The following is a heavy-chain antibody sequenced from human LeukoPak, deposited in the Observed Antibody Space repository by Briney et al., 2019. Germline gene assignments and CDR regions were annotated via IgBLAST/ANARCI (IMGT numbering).Heavy chain of an antibody. CDR1: GFTFSSYA. CDR3: ARQYSGYDRTMNFDY. CDR2: ISYDGSNK. D-gene: IGHD5-12*01. V-gene: IGHV3-30*01. Sequence: GGSLRLSCAASGFTFSSYAMHWVRRAPGKGLEWVAVISYDGSNKYYADSVKGRFTISRDNSKNTLYLQMNSLRAEDTAVYYCARQYSGYDRTMNFDYWGQGTLVTVSS. J-gene: IGHJ4*02.